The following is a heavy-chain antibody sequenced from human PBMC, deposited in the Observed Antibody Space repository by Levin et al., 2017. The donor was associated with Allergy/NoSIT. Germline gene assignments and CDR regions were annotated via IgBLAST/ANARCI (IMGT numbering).Heavy chain of an antibody. D-gene: IGHD5-12*01. J-gene: IGHJ4*02. CDR2: IQSKTDGGTT. Sequence: PGGSLRLSCGASGFTFTNAWMSWVRQAPGKGLEWVGRIQSKTDGGTTDYTAPVKGRFTISRDDSKNTLYLQMNSLKTEDTAVYYCTTDWGGYDPRPGYWGQGTLVTVSS. V-gene: IGHV3-15*01. CDR3: TTDWGGYDPRPGY. CDR1: GFTFTNAW.